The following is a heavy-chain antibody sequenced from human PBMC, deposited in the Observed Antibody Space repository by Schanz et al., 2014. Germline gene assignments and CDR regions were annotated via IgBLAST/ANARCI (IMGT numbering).Heavy chain of an antibody. CDR2: IWYDGSNK. CDR1: GFTFSSYG. J-gene: IGHJ6*02. V-gene: IGHV3-33*01. CDR3: ARDFLLEQLGYSHYYDAMDV. D-gene: IGHD2-15*01. Sequence: QVQLVESGGGVVQPGRSLRLSCAASGFTFSSYGMHWVRQAPGKGLEWVAVIWYDGSNKYYADSVKGRFTISRDNAKNSLILQMNSLRAEDTAVYYCARDFLLEQLGYSHYYDAMDVWGQGTTVTVSS.